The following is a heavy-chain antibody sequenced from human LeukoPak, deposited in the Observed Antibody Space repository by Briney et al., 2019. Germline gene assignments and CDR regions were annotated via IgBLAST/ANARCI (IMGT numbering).Heavy chain of an antibody. J-gene: IGHJ6*02. V-gene: IGHV4-59*01. CDR2: IYYSGST. D-gene: IGHD2-21*01. CDR3: ARSDYYYYGMDV. Sequence: SETLSLTCTVSGGSISSYYWNWIRQPPGKGLEWIGYIYYSGSTNYNPSLKSRVTISVDTSKNQFSLKLSSVTAADTAVYCCARSDYYYYGMDVWGQGTTVTVSS. CDR1: GGSISSYY.